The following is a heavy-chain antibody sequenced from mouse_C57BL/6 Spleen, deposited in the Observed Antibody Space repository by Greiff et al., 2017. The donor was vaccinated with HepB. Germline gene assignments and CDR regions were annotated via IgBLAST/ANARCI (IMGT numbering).Heavy chain of an antibody. V-gene: IGHV1-55*01. CDR2: IYPGSGST. Sequence: QVQLKQPGAELVKPGASVKMSCKASGYTFTSYWITWVKQRPGQGLEWIGDIYPGSGSTNYNEKFKSKATLTVDTSSSTAYMQLSSLTSEDSAVYYCAREDYYGRRDYAMDYWGQGTSVTVSS. J-gene: IGHJ4*01. CDR3: AREDYYGRRDYAMDY. D-gene: IGHD1-1*01. CDR1: GYTFTSYW.